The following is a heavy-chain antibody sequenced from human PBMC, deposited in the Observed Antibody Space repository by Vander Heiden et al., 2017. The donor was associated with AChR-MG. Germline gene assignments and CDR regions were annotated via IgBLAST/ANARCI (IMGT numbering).Heavy chain of an antibody. CDR2: ISSSGSTI. J-gene: IGHJ6*02. CDR1: GFSFSDYY. CDR3: ARNRYDYYYGMDV. V-gene: IGHV3-11*01. Sequence: QVQLVAPGGGLVKPGGSLRLSCAAPGFSFSDYYMTWIRQAPGKGLEWVSYISSSGSTIYYADSVKGRFTISRDNAKNSLYLQMNSLRAEDTAVYYCARNRYDYYYGMDVWGQGTTVTVSS. D-gene: IGHD1-20*01.